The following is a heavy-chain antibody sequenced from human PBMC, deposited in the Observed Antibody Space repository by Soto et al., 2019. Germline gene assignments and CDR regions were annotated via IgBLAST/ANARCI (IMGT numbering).Heavy chain of an antibody. CDR2: ISGSGGST. V-gene: IGHV3-23*01. J-gene: IGHJ6*02. CDR3: AKARGGVDCRGTSCYGGMDV. CDR1: GFTFSTYA. D-gene: IGHD2-2*01. Sequence: GGSLRLSCAASGFTFSTYAMSWVRQAPGKGLERVSAISGSGGSTYYADPVKGRFTISRDNSKNTLYMQMNSLRDEDTALYYCAKARGGVDCRGTSCYGGMDVWGQGTTVTVSS.